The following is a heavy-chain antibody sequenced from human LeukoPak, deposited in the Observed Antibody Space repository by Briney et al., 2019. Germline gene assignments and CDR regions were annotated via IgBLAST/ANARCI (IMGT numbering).Heavy chain of an antibody. D-gene: IGHD5-18*01. V-gene: IGHV1-2*02. CDR3: ARATLDAAMVYWYFDL. J-gene: IGHJ2*01. CDR2: INPNSGGT. Sequence: ASVKVSCKASGYTFTGYYMHWVRQAPGQGLEWMGWINPNSGGTNYAQKFQGRVTMTRDTSISTAYMELSRLRSDDTAFYYCARATLDAAMVYWYFDLWGRGTLVTVSS. CDR1: GYTFTGYY.